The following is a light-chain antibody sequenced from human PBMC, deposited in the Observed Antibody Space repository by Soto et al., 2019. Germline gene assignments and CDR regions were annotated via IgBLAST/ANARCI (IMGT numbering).Light chain of an antibody. CDR3: QQYGSSPPYS. Sequence: EIVLTQSPATLSLSPGERATLSCRASQSVSSNYLAWYQQKPGRAPRLLIYDASTRATGIPDRFSGSGSGTDFTLTISRLEPEDFALYYCQQYGSSPPYSFGQGTKLEIK. CDR1: QSVSSNY. V-gene: IGKV3-20*01. CDR2: DAS. J-gene: IGKJ2*03.